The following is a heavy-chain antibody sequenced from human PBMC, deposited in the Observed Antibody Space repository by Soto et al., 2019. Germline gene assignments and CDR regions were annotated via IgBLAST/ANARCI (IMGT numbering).Heavy chain of an antibody. Sequence: EVRLLESGGGLEQPGGSLRLSCTTSGFTFDNFAMSWVRQAPGRGLEWVSAISGGGGGTYYADSVKGRFIISRDNSKNTVLLQVNGLRTEDTAIYYCEKDVHYDSIGGLDCWGQGTLVTVSS. CDR3: EKDVHYDSIGGLDC. CDR2: ISGGGGGT. CDR1: GFTFDNFA. D-gene: IGHD3-22*01. J-gene: IGHJ4*02. V-gene: IGHV3-23*01.